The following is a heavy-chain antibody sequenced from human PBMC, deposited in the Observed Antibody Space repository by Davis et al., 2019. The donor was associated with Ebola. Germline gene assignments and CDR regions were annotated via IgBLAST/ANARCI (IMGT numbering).Heavy chain of an antibody. CDR2: INPYSGGT. CDR1: GYTFTGYY. V-gene: IGHV1-2*06. J-gene: IGHJ6*04. CDR3: ARVRYCGGDCSRHYYYGMDV. Sequence: ASVKVSCKASGYTFTGYYLHWVRQAPGQGLEWMGRINPYSGGTNYAQKFQGRVTMTRDTSITTAYMELSRLTSDDTAVYYCARVRYCGGDCSRHYYYGMDVWGKGTTVTVSS. D-gene: IGHD2-21*02.